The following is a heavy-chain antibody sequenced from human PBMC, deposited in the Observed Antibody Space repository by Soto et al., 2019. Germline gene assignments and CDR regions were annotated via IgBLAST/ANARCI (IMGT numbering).Heavy chain of an antibody. CDR2: IWYDGSNK. J-gene: IGHJ4*02. Sequence: QVQLVESGGGVVQPGRSLRLSCAASGFTFSSYGMHWVRQAPGKGLERVAVIWYDGSNKYYADSVKGRFTISRDNCKNTQYLQMNSRRADYTAVYYCARDRDIVVVPGLFDYWGQGTLVTVSS. CDR1: GFTFSSYG. CDR3: ARDRDIVVVPGLFDY. V-gene: IGHV3-33*01. D-gene: IGHD2-2*01.